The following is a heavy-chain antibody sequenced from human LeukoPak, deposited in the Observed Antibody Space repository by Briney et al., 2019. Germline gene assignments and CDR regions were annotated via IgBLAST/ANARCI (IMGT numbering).Heavy chain of an antibody. J-gene: IGHJ4*02. D-gene: IGHD3-22*01. Sequence: PSETLSLTCTVSGGSISSSSYYWGWIRQPPGKGLEWIGSIYYSGSTYYNPSLKSRVTISVDTSKNQFSLKLSSVTAADTAVYYCARGQWLLGGGYYFDYWGQGTLVTVSS. CDR1: GGSISSSSYY. V-gene: IGHV4-39*07. CDR3: ARGQWLLGGGYYFDY. CDR2: IYYSGST.